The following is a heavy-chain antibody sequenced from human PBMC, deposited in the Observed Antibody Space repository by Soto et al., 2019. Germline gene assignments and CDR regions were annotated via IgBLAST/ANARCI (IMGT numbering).Heavy chain of an antibody. CDR3: AREADFASSGYVLDY. CDR1: GFTFRGFS. V-gene: IGHV3-21*01. J-gene: IGHJ4*02. CDR2: VTSSPSST. D-gene: IGHD3-22*01. Sequence: GGSLRLSCAASGFTFRGFSMNWVRQAPGKGLEWVSSVTSSPSSTFYADSVKGRFTISRDDAKDSLFLQMNSLRADDTAVYYCAREADFASSGYVLDYWGLGTLVTVPS.